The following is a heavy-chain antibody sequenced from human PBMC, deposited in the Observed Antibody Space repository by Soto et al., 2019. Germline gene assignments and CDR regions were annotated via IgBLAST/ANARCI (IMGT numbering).Heavy chain of an antibody. J-gene: IGHJ6*02. Sequence: QVQLVESGGGVVQPGRSLRLSCAASGFTFSSYGMHRVRQAPGKGLEWVAVIWYDGSNKYYADSVKGRFTISRDNSKNTLYLQMNSLRAEDTAVYYCARDGDTAMVLSGMDVWGQGTTVTVSS. V-gene: IGHV3-33*01. CDR2: IWYDGSNK. D-gene: IGHD5-18*01. CDR3: ARDGDTAMVLSGMDV. CDR1: GFTFSSYG.